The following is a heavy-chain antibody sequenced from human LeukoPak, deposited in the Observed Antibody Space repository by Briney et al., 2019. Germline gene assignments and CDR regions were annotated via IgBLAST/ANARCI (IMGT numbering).Heavy chain of an antibody. CDR1: GGSISSGGYY. V-gene: IGHV4-30-2*01. Sequence: PSETLSLTCTVSGGSISSGGYYWSWIRQPPGKGLEWIGCIYHSGSTYYNPSLKSRVTISVDRSKNQFSLKLSSVTAADTAVYYCARGGSVSSWFDPWGQGTLVTVSS. D-gene: IGHD5-12*01. CDR2: IYHSGST. CDR3: ARGGSVSSWFDP. J-gene: IGHJ5*02.